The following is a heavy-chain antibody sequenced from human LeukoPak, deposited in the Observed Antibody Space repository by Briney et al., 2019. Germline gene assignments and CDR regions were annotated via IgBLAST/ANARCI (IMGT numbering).Heavy chain of an antibody. CDR2: TYYRSKWYS. D-gene: IGHD6-6*01. J-gene: IGHJ4*02. CDR3: VRERQFVIDY. CDR1: GDRVSSNSAA. Sequence: SQTLSLTCAISGDRVSSNSAAWNWIRQSPSRGLEWLGRTYYRSKWYSDYEVSVKNRITIDPDTSKNQFSLQLTSVTPEDTAVYYCVRERQFVIDYWGQGTLVTVSS. V-gene: IGHV6-1*01.